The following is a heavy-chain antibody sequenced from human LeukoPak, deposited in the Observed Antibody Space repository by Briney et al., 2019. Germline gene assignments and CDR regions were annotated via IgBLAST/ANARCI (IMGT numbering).Heavy chain of an antibody. CDR1: GYTFTGYY. J-gene: IGHJ6*03. CDR3: ARVDCFSSSWRRDCYYMDV. CDR2: INPNSGGT. D-gene: IGHD6-13*01. Sequence: GASVKVSCKASGYTFTGYYMHWVRQAPGQGLEWMGWINPNSGGTNYAQKFQGRVTMTRDTSISTACMELSRLRSDDTAVYYCARVDCFSSSWRRDCYYMDVWGKGTTVTVSS. V-gene: IGHV1-2*02.